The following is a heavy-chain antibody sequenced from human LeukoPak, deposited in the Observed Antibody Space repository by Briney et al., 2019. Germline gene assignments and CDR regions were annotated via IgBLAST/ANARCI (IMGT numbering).Heavy chain of an antibody. CDR2: INHSGST. D-gene: IGHD3-10*01. V-gene: IGHV4-34*01. CDR1: GGSFSGYY. Sequence: ASETLSLTCAVYGGSFSGYYWSWIRQPPGKGLEWIGEINHSGSTNYNPSLKSRVTISVDTSKNQFSLKLSSVTAADTAVYYCARVGTPQTGLSAFDIWGQGTMVTVSS. J-gene: IGHJ3*02. CDR3: ARVGTPQTGLSAFDI.